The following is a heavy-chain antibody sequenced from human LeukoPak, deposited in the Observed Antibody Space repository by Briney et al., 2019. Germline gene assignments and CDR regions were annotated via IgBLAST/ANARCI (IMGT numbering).Heavy chain of an antibody. CDR2: INPNSGGT. D-gene: IGHD6-13*01. V-gene: IGHV1-2*04. J-gene: IGHJ4*02. Sequence: GASVKVSCKASGYTFTGYYMHWVRQAPGQGLEWMGWINPNSGGTNYAQKFQGWVTMTRDTSISTAYMELSRLRSDDTAVYYCARASITYSSSWYLRTAFDYWGQGTLVTVSS. CDR3: ARASITYSSSWYLRTAFDY. CDR1: GYTFTGYY.